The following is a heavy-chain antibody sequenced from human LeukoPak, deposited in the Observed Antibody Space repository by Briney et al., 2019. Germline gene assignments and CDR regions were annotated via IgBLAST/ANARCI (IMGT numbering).Heavy chain of an antibody. D-gene: IGHD3-16*01. CDR3: ASVTFGGVDNDY. CDR1: GFTFSSYA. CDR2: ISGSGGST. Sequence: GGSLRLSCAASGFTFSSYAMSWVRQAPGKGLEWVSGISGSGGSTYYADSVKGRFTISRDNAKNSLYLQMNSLRAEDTAVYYCASVTFGGVDNDYWGQGTLVTVSS. J-gene: IGHJ4*02. V-gene: IGHV3-23*01.